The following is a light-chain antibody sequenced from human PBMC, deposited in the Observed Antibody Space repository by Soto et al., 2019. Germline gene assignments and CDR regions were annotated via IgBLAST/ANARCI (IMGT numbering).Light chain of an antibody. V-gene: IGKV1-5*01. CDR2: DAS. CDR3: HTYNSYSLHT. Sequence: DIHMTQSPSTLSASVGDRITITCRASQSVSRRLAWFQQKPGKAPKLLIYDASSLESGVPSRFSGRGSGTEFTLTISSLQPDDCATYYCHTYNSYSLHTFGQGTK. J-gene: IGKJ2*01. CDR1: QSVSRR.